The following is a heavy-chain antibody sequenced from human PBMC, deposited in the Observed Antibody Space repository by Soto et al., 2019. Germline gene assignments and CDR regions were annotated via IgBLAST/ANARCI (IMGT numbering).Heavy chain of an antibody. CDR2: IYYSGST. D-gene: IGHD4-4*01. CDR1: GGSISSSSYY. CDR3: ARNDDYRKFDY. J-gene: IGHJ4*02. V-gene: IGHV4-39*01. Sequence: SETLSLTCTVSGGSISSSSYYWGWIRQPPGKGLEWIGSIYYSGSTYYNPSLKSRVTISVDTSKNQFSLKLSSVTAADTAVYYCARNDDYRKFDYWGQGTLVTVSS.